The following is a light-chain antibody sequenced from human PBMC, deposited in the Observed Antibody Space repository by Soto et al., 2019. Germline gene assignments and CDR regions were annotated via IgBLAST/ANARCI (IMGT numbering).Light chain of an antibody. V-gene: IGKV3-20*01. CDR3: QQYGSSPFT. Sequence: EIVLTQSPGTLSLSPGERATLSGRASQTVSRSYLAWYQQKPGQAPRLLIYAASSRATGTPDRFSGSGSATDFTLTISRLEPEDFAVFYCQQYGSSPFTFGQGTRLEIK. J-gene: IGKJ5*01. CDR2: AAS. CDR1: QTVSRSY.